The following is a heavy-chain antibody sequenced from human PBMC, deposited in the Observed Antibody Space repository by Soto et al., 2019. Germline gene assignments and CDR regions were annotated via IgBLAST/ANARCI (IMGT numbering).Heavy chain of an antibody. CDR1: GYTFTSYA. CDR2: INAGNGNT. D-gene: IGHD6-13*01. J-gene: IGHJ4*02. Sequence: QVQLVQSGAEEKKPGASVKVSCKASGYTFTSYAMHWVRQAPGQRLEWMGWINAGNGNTKYSQKFQGRVTITRDTSASTAYMELSSLRSEVTAVYYCARDHFLAAAGTGGFDYWGQGTLVTVSS. CDR3: ARDHFLAAAGTGGFDY. V-gene: IGHV1-3*05.